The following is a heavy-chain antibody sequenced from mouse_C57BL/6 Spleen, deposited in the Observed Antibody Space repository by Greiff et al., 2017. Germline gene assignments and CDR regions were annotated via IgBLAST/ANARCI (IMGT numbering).Heavy chain of an antibody. CDR2: IYPSDSET. D-gene: IGHD1-1*01. Sequence: QVQLQQSGAELVRPGSSVKLSCKASGYTFTSYWMDWVKQRPGQGLEWIGNIYPSDSETHYNQKFKDKATLTVDKSSSTAYMQLSSLTSEDSAVYYCARRIPNYYGSRAFYFDYWGQGTTLTVSS. J-gene: IGHJ2*01. CDR3: ARRIPNYYGSRAFYFDY. CDR1: GYTFTSYW. V-gene: IGHV1-61*01.